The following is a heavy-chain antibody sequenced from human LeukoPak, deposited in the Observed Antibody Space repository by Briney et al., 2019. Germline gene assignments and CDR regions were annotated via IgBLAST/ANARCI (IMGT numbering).Heavy chain of an antibody. J-gene: IGHJ4*02. CDR3: ARASSEMPTIYFDY. CDR1: GLTFTSHS. V-gene: IGHV3-21*01. Sequence: SLRLSCAASGLTFTSHSMNSLRQAPGNGLQWVSSISSSISYIYYADSVKGRFTISRDNAKHSLYLQMNSLRAEDTAAYYCARASSEMPTIYFDYWGQGTLVTVSS. CDR2: ISSSISYI. D-gene: IGHD5-24*01.